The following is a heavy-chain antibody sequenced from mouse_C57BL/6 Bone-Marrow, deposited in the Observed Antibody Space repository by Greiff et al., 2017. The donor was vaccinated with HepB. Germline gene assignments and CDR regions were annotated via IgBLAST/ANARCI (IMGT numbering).Heavy chain of an antibody. CDR1: GFTFSDYG. J-gene: IGHJ2*01. D-gene: IGHD2-3*01. CDR3: ARDGYYPVYFDY. V-gene: IGHV5-17*01. CDR2: ISSGSSTI. Sequence: EVHLVESGGGLVKPGGSLKLSCAASGFTFSDYGMHWVRQAPEKGLEWVAYISSGSSTIYYADTVKGRFTISRDNAKNTLFLQMTSLRSEDTAMYYCARDGYYPVYFDYWGQGTTLTVSS.